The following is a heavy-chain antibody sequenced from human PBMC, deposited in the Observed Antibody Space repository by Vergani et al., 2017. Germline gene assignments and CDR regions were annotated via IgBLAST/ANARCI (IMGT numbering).Heavy chain of an antibody. CDR2: INPSGGST. CDR3: ARDNPEERFLEWLYHDY. CDR1: GYTFTSYY. D-gene: IGHD3-3*01. Sequence: QVQLVQSGAEVKKPGASVKVSCKASGYTFTSYYMHWVRQAPGQGLEWMGIINPSGGSTSYAQKFQGRVTMTRDTSTSTVYMELSSLRSEDTAVYYCARDNPEERFLEWLYHDYWGQGTLVTVSS. V-gene: IGHV1-46*01. J-gene: IGHJ4*02.